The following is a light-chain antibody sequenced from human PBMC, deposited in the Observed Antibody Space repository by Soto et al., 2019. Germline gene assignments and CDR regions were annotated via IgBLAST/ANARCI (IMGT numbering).Light chain of an antibody. J-gene: IGKJ5*01. CDR3: QQYVSPPIT. V-gene: IGKV3-20*01. Sequence: EIVLTQSPGTLSLSPGERATLSCRASQSVTSSYLAWYQQKPGQAPRLLIYGASIRATGIPDRFSGSGSGTDFTLTISRLDPEDFAVYYCQQYVSPPITFGQGTRLEIK. CDR2: GAS. CDR1: QSVTSSY.